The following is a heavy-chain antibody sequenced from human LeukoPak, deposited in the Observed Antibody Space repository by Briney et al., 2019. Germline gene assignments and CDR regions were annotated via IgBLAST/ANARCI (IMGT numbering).Heavy chain of an antibody. CDR1: GFTFSSYA. Sequence: GGSLRLSCAASGFTFSSYAMSWVHQAPGKGLEWVSAISGSGGSTYYADSVKGRFTISRDNSKNTLYLQMNSLRAEDTAVYYCAKDGARGYSYGYPFDYWGQGTLVTVSS. J-gene: IGHJ4*02. CDR3: AKDGARGYSYGYPFDY. V-gene: IGHV3-23*01. D-gene: IGHD5-18*01. CDR2: ISGSGGST.